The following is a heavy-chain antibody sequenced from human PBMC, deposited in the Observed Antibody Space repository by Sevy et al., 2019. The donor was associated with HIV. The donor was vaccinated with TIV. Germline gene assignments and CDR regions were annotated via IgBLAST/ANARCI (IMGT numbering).Heavy chain of an antibody. CDR2: IRSKVYGGTT. V-gene: IGHV3-49*03. J-gene: IGHJ6*02. CDR3: SRADYYGSDGGYYGMDV. D-gene: IGHD3-10*01. Sequence: GGSLRLSCKVSGFTFGDYVMTWFRQAPGKGLEWVGFIRSKVYGGTTEYAASVKGRFIISGDDSKSIAYLRMNSLKTEDTGVYYCSRADYYGSDGGYYGMDVWGQGTTVTVSS. CDR1: GFTFGDYV.